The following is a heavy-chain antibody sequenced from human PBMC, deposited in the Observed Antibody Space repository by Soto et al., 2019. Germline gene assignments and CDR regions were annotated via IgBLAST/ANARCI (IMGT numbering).Heavy chain of an antibody. CDR1: GGTFSSYA. V-gene: IGHV1-69*13. D-gene: IGHD3-22*01. J-gene: IGHJ4*02. CDR3: ARNYYDSSGYYFFFDY. CDR2: IIPIFGTA. Sequence: SVKVSCKASGGTFSSYAISWVRQAPGQGLEWMGGIIPIFGTANYAQKFQGRVTITADESTSTAYMEPSSLRSEDTAVYYCARNYYDSSGYYFFFDYWGQGTLVTVSS.